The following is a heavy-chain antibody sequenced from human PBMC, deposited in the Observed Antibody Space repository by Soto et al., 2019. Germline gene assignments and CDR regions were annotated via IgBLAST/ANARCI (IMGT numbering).Heavy chain of an antibody. CDR1: GGSFSGYY. J-gene: IGHJ5*02. CDR3: ARNSGRYYYDSSGYRFDP. D-gene: IGHD3-22*01. CDR2: INHSGST. V-gene: IGHV4-34*01. Sequence: QVQLQQWGAGLLKPSETLSLTCAVYGGSFSGYYWSWIRQPPGKGLEWIGEINHSGSTNYNPSLKSRVTISVDTSKNQFSLKLGSVPGADTAVYYWARNSGRYYYDSSGYRFDPWGQGTLVTVSS.